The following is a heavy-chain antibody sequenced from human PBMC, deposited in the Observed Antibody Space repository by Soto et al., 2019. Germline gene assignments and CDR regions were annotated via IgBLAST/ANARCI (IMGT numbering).Heavy chain of an antibody. CDR2: ISAYNGNT. D-gene: IGHD3-10*01. Sequence: QVQLVQSGAEVKKPGASVKVSCKASGYTFTSYGISWVRQAPGQGLEWMGWISAYNGNTNYAQKLQGRVTMTTDTATSTAYMELRSLRSGDTAVYYCARDLPHGYGSGSYSGIFDYWGQGTLVTVSS. V-gene: IGHV1-18*01. J-gene: IGHJ4*02. CDR3: ARDLPHGYGSGSYSGIFDY. CDR1: GYTFTSYG.